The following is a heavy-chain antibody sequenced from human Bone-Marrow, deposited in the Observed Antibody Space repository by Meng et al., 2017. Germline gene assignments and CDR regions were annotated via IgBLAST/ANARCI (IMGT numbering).Heavy chain of an antibody. V-gene: IGHV3-23*01. D-gene: IGHD6-13*01. Sequence: GESLKISCAASGFTFSSYAMSWVRQAPGKGLEWVSAISGSGGSTYYADSVKGRFTISRDNSKSALYLQMNSLRAENTAVYYCAKDYLGIADPYYFYYWGQGTLVTVSS. CDR3: AKDYLGIADPYYFYY. CDR2: ISGSGGST. CDR1: GFTFSSYA. J-gene: IGHJ4*02.